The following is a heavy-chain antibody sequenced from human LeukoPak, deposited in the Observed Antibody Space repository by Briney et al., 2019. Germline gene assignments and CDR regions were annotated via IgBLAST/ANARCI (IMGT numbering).Heavy chain of an antibody. D-gene: IGHD3-16*01. Sequence: SETLSLTCTVSGGSISSYYWSWLRQPPGKGLEWIGYIYYSGSTNYNPSLKSRVTISVDTSKNQFSLKLSSVTAADTAVYYCARVGDGAYEDYWGQGTLVTVSS. CDR2: IYYSGST. CDR1: GGSISSYY. CDR3: ARVGDGAYEDY. V-gene: IGHV4-59*01. J-gene: IGHJ4*02.